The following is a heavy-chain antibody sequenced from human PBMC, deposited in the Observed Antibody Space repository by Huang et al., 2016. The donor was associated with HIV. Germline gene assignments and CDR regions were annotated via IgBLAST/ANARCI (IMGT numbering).Heavy chain of an antibody. J-gene: IGHJ6*02. CDR2: IYPGDSDT. V-gene: IGHV5-51*01. CDR3: ARLIGSPSFYYGLDV. Sequence: EVQLVQSGAEVKKPGESLKISCKGSGYRFRSNWIGWVRQMPGKGLEWMGIIYPGDSDTRYSPSVQGQVTIAADKSINTAYLQWSSLKASDTAMYYCARLIGSPSFYYGLDVWGQGTTVTVSS. D-gene: IGHD3-10*01. CDR1: GYRFRSNW.